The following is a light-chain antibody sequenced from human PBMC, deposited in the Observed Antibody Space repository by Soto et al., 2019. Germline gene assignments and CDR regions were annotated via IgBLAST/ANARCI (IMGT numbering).Light chain of an antibody. Sequence: QSVLTQPASVTGSPGQSIAISCTGTNSDVGSFNAVSWYQQDPGKAPKLIIYEVTKRPSGVSDRFSGSKSGNTASLTISGLRAEDEADYHCCSRGGMRPTYVFGTGTKVTVL. V-gene: IGLV2-23*02. CDR2: EVT. CDR1: NSDVGSFNA. CDR3: CSRGGMRPTYV. J-gene: IGLJ1*01.